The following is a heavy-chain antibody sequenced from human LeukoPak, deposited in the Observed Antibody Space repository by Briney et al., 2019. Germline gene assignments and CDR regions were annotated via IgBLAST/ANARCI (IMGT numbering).Heavy chain of an antibody. Sequence: ASVKVSCKASGYTFTSYDINWVRQATGQGLEWMGWMNPNSGNTGYAQKFQGRVTMTRNTSISTAYMELSRLRSDDTAVYYCARAKGSIAAAATGYWGQGTLVTVSS. V-gene: IGHV1-8*01. CDR2: MNPNSGNT. D-gene: IGHD6-13*01. J-gene: IGHJ4*02. CDR1: GYTFTSYD. CDR3: ARAKGSIAAAATGY.